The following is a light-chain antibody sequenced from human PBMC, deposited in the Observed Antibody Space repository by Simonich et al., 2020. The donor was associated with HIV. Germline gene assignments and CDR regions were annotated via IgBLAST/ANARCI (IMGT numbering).Light chain of an antibody. CDR3: QQSYNTPQT. CDR1: QRISRY. V-gene: IGKV1-39*01. CDR2: AAS. J-gene: IGKJ1*01. Sequence: DIQMTQTPSSLSASVGERATTTCRASQRISRYLHWYQQKPREAPKLLIYAASSLQSGVPSRFSGSGSGTDFTLTISSLQPEDFATYYCQQSYNTPQTFGQGTKVEIK.